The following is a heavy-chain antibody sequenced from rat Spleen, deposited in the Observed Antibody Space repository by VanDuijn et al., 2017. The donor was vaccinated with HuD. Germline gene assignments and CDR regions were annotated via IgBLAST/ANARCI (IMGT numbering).Heavy chain of an antibody. V-gene: IGHV5-22*01. CDR1: GFTFSDYY. Sequence: EVQLVESGGGLVQPGRSLKLSCAASGFTFSDYYMAWVRQAPKKGLEWVASISYEGSSTYYGDSVKGRCTISRDNAKSTLYLQMNSMSSEDTATYYCARQGRYFDFWGPGTMVTVSS. CDR3: ARQGRYFDF. CDR2: ISYEGSST. J-gene: IGHJ1*01.